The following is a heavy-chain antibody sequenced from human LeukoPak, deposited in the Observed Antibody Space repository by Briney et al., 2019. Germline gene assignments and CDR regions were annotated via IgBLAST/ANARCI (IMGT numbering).Heavy chain of an antibody. Sequence: SETLSLTCTVSGGSISSSSYYWGWIRQPPGKGLEWIGSIYYSGSTYNNPSLKSRVTISVDTSKNQFSLKLSSVTAADTAVYYCARDKDTIGYYYYGIDVWGQGTTVTVSS. D-gene: IGHD3-16*01. J-gene: IGHJ6*02. V-gene: IGHV4-39*07. CDR2: IYYSGST. CDR3: ARDKDTIGYYYYGIDV. CDR1: GGSISSSSYY.